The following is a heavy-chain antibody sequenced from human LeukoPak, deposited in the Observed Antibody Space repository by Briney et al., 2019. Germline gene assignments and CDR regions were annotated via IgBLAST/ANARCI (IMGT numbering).Heavy chain of an antibody. D-gene: IGHD2-15*01. J-gene: IGHJ5*02. V-gene: IGHV3-20*04. CDR2: INWNGGST. Sequence: GGSLRLSCAASGFTFDDYGMSWVRQAPGKGLEWVSGINWNGGSTGYADSVKGRFTISRDNAKNSLYLQMNSLRAEDTAVYYCARGYCSGGSCYGNWFDPWGQGTLVTVSS. CDR1: GFTFDDYG. CDR3: ARGYCSGGSCYGNWFDP.